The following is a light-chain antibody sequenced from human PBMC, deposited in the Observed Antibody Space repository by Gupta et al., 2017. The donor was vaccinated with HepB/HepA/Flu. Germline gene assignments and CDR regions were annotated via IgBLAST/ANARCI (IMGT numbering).Light chain of an antibody. CDR2: AAS. J-gene: IGKJ5*01. CDR3: QQLNSYPPLT. CDR1: QGISSY. V-gene: IGKV1-9*01. Sequence: DIQLTQSPSFLSASVGDRVTITCRASQGISSYLAWYQQKPGKAPKLLIYAASTWQSGVPSRFSGSGSGTEFTLTISSRQPEEFATYYCQQLNSYPPLTFGQGTRLEIK.